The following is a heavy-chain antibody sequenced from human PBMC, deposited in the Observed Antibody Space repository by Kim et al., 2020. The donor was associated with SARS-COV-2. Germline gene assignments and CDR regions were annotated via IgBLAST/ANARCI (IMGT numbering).Heavy chain of an antibody. Sequence: SGPTLVNPTQTLTLTCTFSGFSFSTRGEGVGWIRQPPGKALEWPAFIYWDADKRYSPFLQSRLTISKDTSKYQVVLTMTNMDPVDPGTYFCVHSNRYILGYVTDYWGQGTLGNDSA. CDR3: VHSNRYILGYVTDY. J-gene: IGHJ4*02. CDR1: GFSFSTRGEG. D-gene: IGHD3-22*01. CDR2: IYWDADK. V-gene: IGHV2-5*02.